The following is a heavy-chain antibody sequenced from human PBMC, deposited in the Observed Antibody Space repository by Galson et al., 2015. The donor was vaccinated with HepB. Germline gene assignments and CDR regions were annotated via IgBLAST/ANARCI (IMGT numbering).Heavy chain of an antibody. Sequence: SLRLSCAASGFTFSSYGMHWVRQAPGKGLEWVAVISYDGSNKYYADSVKGRFTISRDNSKNTLYLQMNSLRAEDTAVYYCANPSPAAAGLFDYWGQGTLVTVSS. J-gene: IGHJ4*02. CDR1: GFTFSSYG. V-gene: IGHV3-30*18. D-gene: IGHD6-13*01. CDR3: ANPSPAAAGLFDY. CDR2: ISYDGSNK.